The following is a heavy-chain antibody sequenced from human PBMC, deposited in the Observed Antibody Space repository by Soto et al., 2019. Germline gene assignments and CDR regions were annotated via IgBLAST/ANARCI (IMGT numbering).Heavy chain of an antibody. CDR2: VSHDGRNT. Sequence: VQLVESGGGVVQPGRSLRLSCAASGFTFSDYAMHWVPQAPGKGLEWVAVVSHDGRNTHYADSVKGRFTISRDSSTNTVSLEMTSLSAEDTAGYYCGKGGRPWLVTSEFTYWGQGALVTVSS. J-gene: IGHJ4*02. CDR1: GFTFSDYA. V-gene: IGHV3-30*18. CDR3: GKGGRPWLVTSEFTY. D-gene: IGHD6-19*01.